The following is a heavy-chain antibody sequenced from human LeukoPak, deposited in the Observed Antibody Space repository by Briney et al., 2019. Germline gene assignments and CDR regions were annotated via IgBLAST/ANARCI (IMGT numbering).Heavy chain of an antibody. CDR1: GGSISSYY. Sequence: KPSETLSLTCTVSGGSISSYYWSWIRQPPGKGLEWIGYIYYSGSTNYNPSLKSRVTISVDTSKNQFSLKLSSVTAADTAVYYCARDQFGWLLQGAFDIWGQGTMVTVSS. CDR2: IYYSGST. D-gene: IGHD3-9*01. CDR3: ARDQFGWLLQGAFDI. J-gene: IGHJ3*02. V-gene: IGHV4-59*01.